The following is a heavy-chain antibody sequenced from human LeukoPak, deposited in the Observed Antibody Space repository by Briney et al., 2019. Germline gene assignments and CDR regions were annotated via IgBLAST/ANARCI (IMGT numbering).Heavy chain of an antibody. J-gene: IGHJ3*02. Sequence: SETLSLTCIVSGGSISSSIYYWAWVRQPPGKGLEWIGTVFYNGATQYSPSLRSRVTISIDTSTNQFSLKLSSVTAADTAVYYCARGTYDSSGYYYIPIAFDIWGQGTTVTVSS. V-gene: IGHV4-39*07. CDR2: VFYNGAT. D-gene: IGHD3-22*01. CDR1: GGSISSSIYY. CDR3: ARGTYDSSGYYYIPIAFDI.